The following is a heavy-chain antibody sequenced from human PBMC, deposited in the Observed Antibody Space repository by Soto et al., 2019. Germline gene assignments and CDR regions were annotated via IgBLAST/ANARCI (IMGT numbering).Heavy chain of an antibody. J-gene: IGHJ6*02. Sequence: GVLRLSCAASGFTFSSYSMNWVRQAPGKGLGWVSYISSSSSTIYYADSVKGRFTISRDNAKNSLYLQMNSLRDEDTAVYYWAREPVWSSSWYKGRDYDYYGMDVWGQGTTVTVSS. D-gene: IGHD6-13*01. CDR1: GFTFSSYS. CDR2: ISSSSSTI. V-gene: IGHV3-48*02. CDR3: AREPVWSSSWYKGRDYDYYGMDV.